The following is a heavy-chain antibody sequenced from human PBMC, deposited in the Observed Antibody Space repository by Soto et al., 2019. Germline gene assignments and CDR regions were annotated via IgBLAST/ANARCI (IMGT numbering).Heavy chain of an antibody. CDR3: ARDLSAWWSSIYYGMDV. Sequence: PSVKVSCKASGYTFTSYYMHWVRQTPGQGLEWMGIINPSGGSTSYAQKFQGRVTMTRDTSTSTVYMELSSLRSEDTAVYYCARDLSAWWSSIYYGMDVWGQGTSVTVSS. J-gene: IGHJ6*02. CDR1: GYTFTSYY. D-gene: IGHD2-15*01. V-gene: IGHV1-46*01. CDR2: INPSGGST.